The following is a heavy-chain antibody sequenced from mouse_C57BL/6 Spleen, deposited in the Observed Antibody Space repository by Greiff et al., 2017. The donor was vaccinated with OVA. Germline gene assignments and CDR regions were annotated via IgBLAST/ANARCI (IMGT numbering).Heavy chain of an antibody. D-gene: IGHD3-2*02. CDR3: ARGDSSGYGCAY. CDR2: IDPSDSYT. J-gene: IGHJ3*01. CDR1: GYTFTSYW. V-gene: IGHV1-69*01. Sequence: VQLQQPGAELVMPGASVKLSCKASGYTFTSYWMHWVKQRPGQGLEWIGEIDPSDSYTNYNQKFKGKSTLTVDKSSSTAYMQLSSLTSEDSAVYYCARGDSSGYGCAYWGQGTLVTVSA.